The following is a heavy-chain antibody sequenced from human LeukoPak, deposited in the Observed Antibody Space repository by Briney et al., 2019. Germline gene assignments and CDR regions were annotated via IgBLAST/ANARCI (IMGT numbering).Heavy chain of an antibody. D-gene: IGHD3-10*01. CDR1: GFTFSSYA. CDR3: AKDRVPGMIGSGSNLNY. V-gene: IGHV3-23*01. J-gene: IGHJ4*02. CDR2: ISGSGGST. Sequence: GGSLRLSCAASGFTFSSYAMSWVRQAPGKGLEWVSAISGSGGSTYYADSVKGRFTISRDNSKNTLYLQMNSLRAEDTAVYYCAKDRVPGMIGSGSNLNYWGQGTLVTVSS.